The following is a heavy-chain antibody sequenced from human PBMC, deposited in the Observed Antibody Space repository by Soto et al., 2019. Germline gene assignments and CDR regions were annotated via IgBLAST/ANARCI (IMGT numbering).Heavy chain of an antibody. CDR2: IYWDDDK. V-gene: IGHV2-5*02. CDR3: IDRYSTA. J-gene: IGHJ4*02. D-gene: IGHD2-21*02. CDR1: VFSLSTSGVG. Sequence: SGPALVNPTQTLTLTFTFSVFSLSTSGVGVGWIRQPPGKALEWLALIYWDDDKRYSPSLKSRLTITKDTSKNQVVLTMTDMDPVGTATYYCIDRYSTAWGQGTLVTVSS.